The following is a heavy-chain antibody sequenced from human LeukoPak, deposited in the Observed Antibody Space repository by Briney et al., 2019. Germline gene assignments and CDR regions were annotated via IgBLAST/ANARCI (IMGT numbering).Heavy chain of an antibody. D-gene: IGHD6-13*01. V-gene: IGHV3-33*01. J-gene: IGHJ4*02. CDR2: IWYDGSNK. Sequence: PWRSLRLSCASSGFTFSSYGMHWVRQAPGKGLEWVAVIWYDGSNKYYADSVKGRFTISRDNSKNTLYLQMNSLRAEDTAVYYCARDMGYSSSVDYWGQGTLVTVSS. CDR3: ARDMGYSSSVDY. CDR1: GFTFSSYG.